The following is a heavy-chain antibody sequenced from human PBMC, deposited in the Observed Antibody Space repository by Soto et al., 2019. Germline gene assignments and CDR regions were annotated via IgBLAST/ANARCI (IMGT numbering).Heavy chain of an antibody. V-gene: IGHV4-34*01. Sequence: SETLSLTCAVCGGSFSTYYRTWIRQPPGKGLEWIGEINHSGTTNYNPSLKSRVTISVDTSKNQFSLELNSVTAADTAVYYCARSSRGMDVWGQGTTVTVSS. CDR1: GGSFSTYY. CDR2: INHSGTT. J-gene: IGHJ6*02. CDR3: ARSSRGMDV.